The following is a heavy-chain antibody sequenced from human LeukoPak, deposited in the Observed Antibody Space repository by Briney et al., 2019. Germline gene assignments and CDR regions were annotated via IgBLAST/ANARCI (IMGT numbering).Heavy chain of an antibody. J-gene: IGHJ4*02. CDR1: GFTLSSHW. V-gene: IGHV3-7*01. CDR3: ARWEIRGTAHKLDY. Sequence: SGGSLRLSCVASGFTLSSHWMSWVRQAPGKGLEWEANINQDGSAKYFVDSVKGRFTISRDNAKNSMYLQMNSLRAEDTAVYYCARWEIRGTAHKLDYWGQGTLVTVSS. CDR2: INQDGSAK. D-gene: IGHD1-7*01.